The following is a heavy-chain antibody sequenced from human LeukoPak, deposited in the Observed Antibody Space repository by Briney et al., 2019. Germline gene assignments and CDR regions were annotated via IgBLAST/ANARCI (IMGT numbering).Heavy chain of an antibody. CDR1: GGSISSSNW. V-gene: IGHV4-4*02. CDR2: IYDSGST. Sequence: SETLSLTCAVSGGSISSSNWWSWVRQPPGKGLEWIGEIYDSGSTNYNPSLKSRVTIAVDKSKNQFSMKLSSVPAADTAVYYCARATTMYSGSYFGYWGQGTLVTVSS. CDR3: ARATTMYSGSYFGY. D-gene: IGHD1-26*01. J-gene: IGHJ4*02.